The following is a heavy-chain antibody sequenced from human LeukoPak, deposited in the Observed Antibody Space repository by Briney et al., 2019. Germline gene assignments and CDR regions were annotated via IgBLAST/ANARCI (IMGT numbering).Heavy chain of an antibody. CDR1: GFTLTSYA. CDR3: AKRGGYGYFDY. J-gene: IGHJ4*02. Sequence: GGSLRLSCAASGFTLTSYAMGWVRQAPGRGLEWVSVISGSGSTTYYADSVKGRFTISRDNSKNTLYLQMNSLRAEDTAVYYCAKRGGYGYFDYWGQGTLVTVSS. V-gene: IGHV3-23*01. CDR2: ISGSGSTT. D-gene: IGHD2-15*01.